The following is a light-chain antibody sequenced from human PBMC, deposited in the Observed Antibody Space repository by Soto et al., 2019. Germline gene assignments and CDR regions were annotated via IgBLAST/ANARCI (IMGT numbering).Light chain of an antibody. V-gene: IGKV3-11*01. J-gene: IGKJ4*01. Sequence: EIVLTQSPATLSLSPGERATLSSRASQSVSSYLAWYQQKPGQAPRLLIYDASNRATGIPARFSGSGSGTDFTLTISSLEREDFAVYYCQQRSNWLLTFGGGTKVEIK. CDR2: DAS. CDR1: QSVSSY. CDR3: QQRSNWLLT.